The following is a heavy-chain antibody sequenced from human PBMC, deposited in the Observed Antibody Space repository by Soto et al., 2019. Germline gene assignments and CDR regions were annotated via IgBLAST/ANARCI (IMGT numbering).Heavy chain of an antibody. J-gene: IGHJ5*02. CDR1: GYSISSGYY. D-gene: IGHD2-21*02. CDR2: ISHSGTT. V-gene: IGHV4-38-2*01. CDR3: ARASGGNSGWGHWSDP. Sequence: SETLSLTCAVSGYSISSGYYWGWIRQPPGRGLEWIGSISHSGTTYYNPSLRSRVTISIDTSNNQFSLKLSSVTAADTAVYYCARASGGNSGWGHWSDPWGQGTLVTVS.